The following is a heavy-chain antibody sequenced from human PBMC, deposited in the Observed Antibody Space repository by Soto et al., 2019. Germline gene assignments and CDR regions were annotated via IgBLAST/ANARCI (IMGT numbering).Heavy chain of an antibody. CDR2: IWYDGSNK. Sequence: GGSLRLSCAASGFTFSSYGMHWVRQAPGKGLEWVAVIWYDGSNKYYADSVKGRFTISRDNSKNALYLQMNSLRAEDTAVYYCARSRIVGASPDYWGQGTLVTVSS. CDR3: ARSRIVGASPDY. CDR1: GFTFSSYG. D-gene: IGHD1-26*01. V-gene: IGHV3-33*01. J-gene: IGHJ4*02.